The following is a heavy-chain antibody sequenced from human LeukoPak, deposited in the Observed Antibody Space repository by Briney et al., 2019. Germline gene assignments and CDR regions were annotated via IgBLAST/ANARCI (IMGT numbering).Heavy chain of an antibody. D-gene: IGHD2-2*01. Sequence: ASVKVSCKASGYTFTGYYMHWVRQAPGRGLEWMGWINPNSGGTNYAQKFQGRVTMTRDTSISTAYMELSRLRSDDTAVYYCARDPGTYCSSTSCYLGWGQGTLVTVSS. CDR3: ARDPGTYCSSTSCYLG. CDR2: INPNSGGT. V-gene: IGHV1-2*02. J-gene: IGHJ4*02. CDR1: GYTFTGYY.